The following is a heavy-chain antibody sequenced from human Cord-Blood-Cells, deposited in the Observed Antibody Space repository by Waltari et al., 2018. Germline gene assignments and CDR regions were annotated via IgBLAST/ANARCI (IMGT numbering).Heavy chain of an antibody. CDR3: ARLPTPTRIAVAGRDY. Sequence: QVQLQQWGAGLLKPSETLSLTCAVYGGSFSGYYWSWIRQPPGKGLEWIGEINHSGSTNDNPSLKSRVTISVDTSKNQFSLKLSSVTAADTAVYYCARLPTPTRIAVAGRDYWGQGTLVTVSS. V-gene: IGHV4-34*01. D-gene: IGHD6-19*01. J-gene: IGHJ4*02. CDR1: GGSFSGYY. CDR2: INHSGST.